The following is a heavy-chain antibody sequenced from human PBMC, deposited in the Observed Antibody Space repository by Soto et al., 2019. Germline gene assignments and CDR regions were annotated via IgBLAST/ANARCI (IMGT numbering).Heavy chain of an antibody. J-gene: IGHJ5*01. V-gene: IGHV3-73*01. CDR2: IRSKANSYAT. D-gene: IGHD3-9*01. CDR3: KNAVQVGAPSPDS. Sequence: KGLEWVGRIRSKANSYATAYTASVKGRFTISRDDSKNTAYLQMNSLKTEDIFFFYDKNAVQVGAPSPDSWGNGTPVPV.